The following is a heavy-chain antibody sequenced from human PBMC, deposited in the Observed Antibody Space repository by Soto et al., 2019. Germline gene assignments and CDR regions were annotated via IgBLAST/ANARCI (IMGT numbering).Heavy chain of an antibody. V-gene: IGHV4-39*02. CDR3: ARLAYSGYHHT. Sequence: SETLSLTCDVSGDSIITSSFYWGWIRQPPGKGLEWIASIYYSGATSYNPSLQSRVTISVDTSNHPFSLTLISLPAADTAVYFCARLAYSGYHHTWGQGSLVTVSS. CDR1: GDSIITSSFY. CDR2: IYYSGAT. J-gene: IGHJ1*01. D-gene: IGHD1-26*01.